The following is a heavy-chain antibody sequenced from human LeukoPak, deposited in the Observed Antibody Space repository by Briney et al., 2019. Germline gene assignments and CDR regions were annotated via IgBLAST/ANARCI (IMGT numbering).Heavy chain of an antibody. CDR1: GFIFSHYG. D-gene: IGHD6-19*01. V-gene: IGHV3-23*01. CDR2: LSDTGGNT. Sequence: PGGSLRLSCAASGFIFSHYGMMWVRQAPGKGLEWVSSLSDTGGNTFHADSAKGRFTISRDNSNNTLYLQLNSLRVEDTAVYYCAKAALRSSGWFRPYFDFWGQGILVTVSS. J-gene: IGHJ4*02. CDR3: AKAALRSSGWFRPYFDF.